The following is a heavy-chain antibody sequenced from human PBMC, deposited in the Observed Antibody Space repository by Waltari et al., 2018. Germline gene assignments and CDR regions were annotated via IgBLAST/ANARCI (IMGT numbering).Heavy chain of an antibody. D-gene: IGHD4-4*01. Sequence: QVQLVQSGAEVKKPGSSVKVSCKASGGTFSSYAISWVRQAPGQGLEWMGRIIPIFGTANYAQKFQGRVTITADKATSTAYMELSSLRSEDTAVYYCASPHHNFRYSNYGYYYYGMDVWGQGTTVTVSS. V-gene: IGHV1-69*08. CDR2: IIPIFGTA. J-gene: IGHJ6*02. CDR3: ASPHHNFRYSNYGYYYYGMDV. CDR1: GGTFSSYA.